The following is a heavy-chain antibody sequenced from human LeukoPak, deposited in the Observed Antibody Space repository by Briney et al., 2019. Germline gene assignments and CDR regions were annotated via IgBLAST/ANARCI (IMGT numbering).Heavy chain of an antibody. D-gene: IGHD3-10*01. CDR2: INQGESEK. Sequence: GGSLRLSCAASGFAFSDYWMGWVLQAPGKGLEWVANINQGESEKYYVDSVKGRFTISRDNAKNSLYLQMNSLRVEDTAVYYCARGSYGDWGQGTLVTVSS. V-gene: IGHV3-7*05. CDR1: GFAFSDYW. J-gene: IGHJ4*02. CDR3: ARGSYGD.